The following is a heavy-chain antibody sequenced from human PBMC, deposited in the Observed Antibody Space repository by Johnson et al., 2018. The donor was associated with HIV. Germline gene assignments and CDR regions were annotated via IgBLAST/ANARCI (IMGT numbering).Heavy chain of an antibody. Sequence: EVQLVESGGGVVQPGRSLRLSCAASGFTFSSYAMHWVRQATGKGLEWVSAIGSAGDTYYPGSVKGRFTISRENAKNSLYLQMNSLRAGDTAVYYCATGNYYGSGSYAGYSAPFDIWGQGTMVTVSS. CDR1: GFTFSSYA. CDR3: ATGNYYGSGSYAGYSAPFDI. D-gene: IGHD3-10*01. J-gene: IGHJ3*02. CDR2: IGSAGDT. V-gene: IGHV3-13*01.